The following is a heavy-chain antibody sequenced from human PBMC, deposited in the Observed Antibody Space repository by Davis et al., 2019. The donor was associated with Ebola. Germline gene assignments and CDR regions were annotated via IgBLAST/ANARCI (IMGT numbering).Heavy chain of an antibody. D-gene: IGHD3-10*01. CDR1: GFTFSSYG. J-gene: IGHJ4*02. Sequence: LKISCAASGFTFSSYGMHWVRQAPGKGLEWVAVISYDGSNKYYADSVKGRFTISRDNSKNTLYLQMNSLRAEDTAVYYCAKDPGEGWGQGTLVTVSS. CDR3: AKDPGEG. V-gene: IGHV3-30*18. CDR2: ISYDGSNK.